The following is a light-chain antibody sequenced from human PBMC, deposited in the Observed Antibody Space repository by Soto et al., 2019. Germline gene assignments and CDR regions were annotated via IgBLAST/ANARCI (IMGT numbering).Light chain of an antibody. CDR3: CSYAGSTYV. CDR1: SIDVGGYNY. J-gene: IGLJ1*01. CDR2: DVS. V-gene: IGLV2-11*01. Sequence: QSALTQPRSVSGSPRQSVTISCTGTSIDVGGYNYVSWYQRHPGKVPKLMIYDVSKRPSGVPDRFSGSKSGNTASLTISGLQAEDEADYYCCSYAGSTYVFGTGTKVTVL.